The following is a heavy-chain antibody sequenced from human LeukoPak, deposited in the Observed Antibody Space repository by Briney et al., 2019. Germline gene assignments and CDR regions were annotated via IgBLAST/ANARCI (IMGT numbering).Heavy chain of an antibody. J-gene: IGHJ4*02. CDR3: AKDSSAVAQYYFDY. CDR1: GFTFDDYA. D-gene: IGHD6-19*01. CDR2: ISWSSGSI. Sequence: GGSLRLSCAASGFTFDDYAMHWVRQAPGKGLEWVSGISWSSGSIGYADSVKGRFTISRDNAKNSLYLQMNSLRAEDTALYYCAKDSSAVAQYYFDYWGQGTLVTVPS. V-gene: IGHV3-9*01.